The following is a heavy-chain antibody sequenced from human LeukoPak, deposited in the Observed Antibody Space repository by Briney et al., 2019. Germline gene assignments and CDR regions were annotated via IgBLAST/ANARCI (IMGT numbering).Heavy chain of an antibody. D-gene: IGHD2-15*01. CDR1: GGSFSGYY. Sequence: PSETLSLTCAVYGGSFSGYYWSWIRQPPGKGLEWIGEINHSGSTNYNPSLKSRVTISVDTSKNQFSLKLSSVTAADTAVYYCARATSRVGLDYWGQGTLVTVSS. CDR3: ARATSRVGLDY. J-gene: IGHJ4*02. CDR2: INHSGST. V-gene: IGHV4-34*01.